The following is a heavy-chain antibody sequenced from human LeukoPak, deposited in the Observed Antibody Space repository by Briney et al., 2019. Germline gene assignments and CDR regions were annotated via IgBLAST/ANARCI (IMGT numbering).Heavy chain of an antibody. CDR3: ARGYCSGGSCYSGGSNFDY. D-gene: IGHD2-15*01. J-gene: IGHJ4*02. Sequence: GASVKVSCKASGGTFSSYAISWVRQAPGQGLEWMGRIIPILGIANYAQKFQGRVTITADKSTSAAYMELSSLRSEDTAVYYCARGYCSGGSCYSGGSNFDYWGQGTLVTVSS. CDR1: GGTFSSYA. CDR2: IIPILGIA. V-gene: IGHV1-69*04.